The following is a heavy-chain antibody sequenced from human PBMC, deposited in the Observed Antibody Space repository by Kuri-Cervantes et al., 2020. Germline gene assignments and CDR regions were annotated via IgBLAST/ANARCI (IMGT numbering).Heavy chain of an antibody. Sequence: ASVKVSCKASGYTFTSYGISWVRQAPGQGLEWMGWIGAYNGNTNYAQKLQGRVTMTTDTSTSTAYMELRSLRSDDTAVYYCAREPLWFRELIMRPDYWGQGTLVTVSS. J-gene: IGHJ4*02. CDR1: GYTFTSYG. CDR2: IGAYNGNT. V-gene: IGHV1-18*01. CDR3: AREPLWFRELIMRPDY. D-gene: IGHD3-10*01.